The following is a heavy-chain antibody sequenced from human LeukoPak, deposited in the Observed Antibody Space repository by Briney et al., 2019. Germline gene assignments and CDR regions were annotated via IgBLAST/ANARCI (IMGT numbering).Heavy chain of an antibody. D-gene: IGHD6-19*01. CDR1: GYTFTGYY. J-gene: IGHJ6*02. Sequence: ASVKVSCKASGYTFTGYYMHWVRQAPGQGLEWMGWINPNSGGTNYAQKFQGRVTMTRDTSISTAYMELSRLRSDDTAVYYCARDRVIVVAGTRFSYGMDVWGQGTTVTVSS. CDR3: ARDRVIVVAGTRFSYGMDV. CDR2: INPNSGGT. V-gene: IGHV1-2*02.